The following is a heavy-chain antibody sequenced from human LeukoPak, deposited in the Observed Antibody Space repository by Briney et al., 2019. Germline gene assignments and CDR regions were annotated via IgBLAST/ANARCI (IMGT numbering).Heavy chain of an antibody. CDR2: ISGSGGST. CDR3: AKRDGVF. V-gene: IGHV3-23*01. Sequence: GGSLRLSCAASGFTFSSHSMNWVRQAPGKGLEWVSTISGSGGSTDYADSVKGRFTISRDNSKNTLYLQMNSLRAEDTAVYYCAKRDGVFWGQGTLVTVSS. J-gene: IGHJ4*02. D-gene: IGHD2-8*01. CDR1: GFTFSSHS.